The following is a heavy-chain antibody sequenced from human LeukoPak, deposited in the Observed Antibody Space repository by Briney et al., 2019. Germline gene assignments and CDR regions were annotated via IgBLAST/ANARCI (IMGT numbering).Heavy chain of an antibody. J-gene: IGHJ4*02. Sequence: PGGSLRLSCAASGLTFSNYAISWVRQAPGKGLEWVSSISSSAVSSYYADSVKGRFTISRDNSKNTLYLQMNSLTAEGTAVYYCAKDMGSRATNFDYWGQGTLVTVSS. CDR2: ISSSAVSS. CDR1: GLTFSNYA. CDR3: AKDMGSRATNFDY. D-gene: IGHD1-1*01. V-gene: IGHV3-23*01.